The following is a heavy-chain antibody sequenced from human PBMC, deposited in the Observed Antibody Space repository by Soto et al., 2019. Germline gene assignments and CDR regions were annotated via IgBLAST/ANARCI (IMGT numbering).Heavy chain of an antibody. CDR1: GGSISSGDYS. Sequence: QLQLQESGSGLVKPSQTLSLTCAVSGGSISSGDYSWSWIRQPPGKGLEWIGYIYHSGSTYYNPSLKSRVAIPVHXSKNQFSLKLSSVTAADTAVYYCARWWMHAPRFDPWGQGTLVTVSS. J-gene: IGHJ5*02. D-gene: IGHD2-8*01. V-gene: IGHV4-30-2*01. CDR2: IYHSGST. CDR3: ARWWMHAPRFDP.